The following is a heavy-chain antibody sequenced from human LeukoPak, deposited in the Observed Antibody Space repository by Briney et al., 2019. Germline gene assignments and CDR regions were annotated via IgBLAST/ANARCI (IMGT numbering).Heavy chain of an antibody. J-gene: IGHJ4*02. V-gene: IGHV3-74*01. D-gene: IGHD6-13*01. CDR1: GFTFSSYW. CDR3: ATESYSSSWYI. Sequence: GGSLRLSCAASGFTFSSYWMHWVRQAPGKGLVWVSRINSDGSSTSYADSVEGRFTISRDNAKNTLYLQMNSLRAEDTAVYYCATESYSSSWYIWGQGTLVTVSS. CDR2: INSDGSST.